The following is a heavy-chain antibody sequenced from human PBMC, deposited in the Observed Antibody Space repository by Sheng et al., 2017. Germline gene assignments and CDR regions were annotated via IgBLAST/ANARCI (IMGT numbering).Heavy chain of an antibody. J-gene: IGHJ4*02. V-gene: IGHV3-30*04. Sequence: QVQLVESGGGEVQPGRSLRLSCAASGFTFRDYVMHWVRQAPGKGLEWVAVISNDGSSKYYADSVKGRFTMSRDNSKNTLDLQMNSLRTEDTAVYYCARDGRVMGIQLWFDYWGQGTLVTVSS. D-gene: IGHD5-18*01. CDR3: ARDGRVMGIQLWFDY. CDR1: GFTFRDYV. CDR2: ISNDGSSK.